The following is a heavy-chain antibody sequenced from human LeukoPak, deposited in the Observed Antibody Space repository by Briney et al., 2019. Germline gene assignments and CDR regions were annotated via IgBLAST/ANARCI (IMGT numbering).Heavy chain of an antibody. CDR3: ARAASPYYDFWSGYYPRDYYYYGMDV. D-gene: IGHD3-3*01. Sequence: SETLSLTCAVYGGSFSDYYWSWIRQPPGKGLEWIGEINHSGSTNYNPSLKSRVTISVDTSKNQFSLKLSSVTAADTAVYYCARAASPYYDFWSGYYPRDYYYYGMDVWGQGTTVTVSS. CDR1: GGSFSDYY. V-gene: IGHV4-34*01. CDR2: INHSGST. J-gene: IGHJ6*02.